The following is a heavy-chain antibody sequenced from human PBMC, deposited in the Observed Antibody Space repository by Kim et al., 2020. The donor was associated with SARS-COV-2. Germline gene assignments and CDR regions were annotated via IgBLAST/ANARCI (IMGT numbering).Heavy chain of an antibody. CDR1: GYSFTNHW. Sequence: GESLKISCKGSGYSFTNHWIGWVRQMPGKGLEWVGIIYPGDSDTRYSPYFQGQATISADKSISTAYLQWSSLKASDTAMYYCARHDTAGSTSCPLDYWGQGTLVTVSS. CDR3: ARHDTAGSTSCPLDY. J-gene: IGHJ4*02. CDR2: IYPGDSDT. V-gene: IGHV5-51*01. D-gene: IGHD2-2*01.